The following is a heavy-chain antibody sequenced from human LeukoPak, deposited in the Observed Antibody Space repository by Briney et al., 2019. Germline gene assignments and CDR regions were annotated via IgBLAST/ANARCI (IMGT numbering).Heavy chain of an antibody. Sequence: SETLSLTCTVSGDFIRSSSYYWGWIRQPPGKGLERIGDVYYTGRTYYNPSLKSRVFISIDTSKNYFSLNLNFVTAADTAVYYCARRRYYDSTGYFEWGRGSLVTVSS. J-gene: IGHJ1*01. CDR1: GDFIRSSSYY. D-gene: IGHD3-22*01. V-gene: IGHV4-39*02. CDR3: ARRRYYDSTGYFE. CDR2: VYYTGRT.